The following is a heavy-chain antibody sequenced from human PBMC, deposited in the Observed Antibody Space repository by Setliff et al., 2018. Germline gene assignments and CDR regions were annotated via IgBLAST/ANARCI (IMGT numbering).Heavy chain of an antibody. CDR3: ARGGTFRYFDF. CDR2: IFYSDTA. CDR1: GGSIGPHY. J-gene: IGHJ4*02. Sequence: LSLTCTVSGGSIGPHYWSWIRQAPGKGLEWIGHIFYSDTAKYNPSLESRAAISVDSSKNQFSLKLRSVTAADTAVYYCARGGTFRYFDFWGQGAPVTVSS. D-gene: IGHD5-12*01. V-gene: IGHV4-59*11.